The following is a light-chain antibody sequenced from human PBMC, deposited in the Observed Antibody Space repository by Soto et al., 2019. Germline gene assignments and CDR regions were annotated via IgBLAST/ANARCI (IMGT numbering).Light chain of an antibody. Sequence: EIVLTQSPATLSLSPGERATLSCRASQSVSSYLAWYQQKPGQAPRLLIYDASNRATGIPARFSGSGSGTDFTPTISSLEPEDFAVYYCQQRGSWPRTFGQGTKLEIK. CDR2: DAS. CDR1: QSVSSY. V-gene: IGKV3-11*01. CDR3: QQRGSWPRT. J-gene: IGKJ2*01.